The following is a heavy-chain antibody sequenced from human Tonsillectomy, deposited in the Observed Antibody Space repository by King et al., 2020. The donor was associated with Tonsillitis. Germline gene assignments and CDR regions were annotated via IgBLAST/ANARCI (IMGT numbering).Heavy chain of an antibody. J-gene: IGHJ6*02. D-gene: IGHD3-10*01. CDR1: GFTFGNFG. V-gene: IGHV3-30*18. Sequence: QVQLVESGGGVVQPGRSLRLSCAASGFTFGNFGMHWVRQAPGKGLEWVAVIAYDGSNKYYAESVKGRFTISRDNSKTTLYLQMNRLRAEDPAVYYCAKEVGSGSYLFIQNYYYYGMDVWGQGTTVTVSS. CDR3: AKEVGSGSYLFIQNYYYYGMDV. CDR2: IAYDGSNK.